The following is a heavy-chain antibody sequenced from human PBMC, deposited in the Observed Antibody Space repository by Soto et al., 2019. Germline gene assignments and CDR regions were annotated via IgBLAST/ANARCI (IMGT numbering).Heavy chain of an antibody. CDR2: IYYNGTA. V-gene: IGHV4-59*01. J-gene: IGHJ4*02. CDR1: GGSIPNYSIINYY. Sequence: QLQESGPGLVKPSEALSVTCTVSGGSIPNYSIINYYWTWIRLPPGRGLEWIGHIYYNGTATYNPSLKSRVTISVDVSRNQFSLRLTSVSAADTAVYYCARGSGGNAKHFDYWGQGALATVSS. D-gene: IGHD6-19*01. CDR3: ARGSGGNAKHFDY.